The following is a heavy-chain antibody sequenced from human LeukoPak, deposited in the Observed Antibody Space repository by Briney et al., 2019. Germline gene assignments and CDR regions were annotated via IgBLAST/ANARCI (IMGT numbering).Heavy chain of an antibody. CDR3: ARDGTAAGLYFDL. J-gene: IGHJ4*01. V-gene: IGHV3-7*01. CDR1: GFTFTDYW. Sequence: GGSLRLSCEVSGFTFTDYWMNWVRQAPGKGPEWVASIRQDGSEKTYVDSVKGRFTISRDNTKNSLSLQLNGLRAEDTAVYYCARDGTAAGLYFDLWGQRTLVTVSS. CDR2: IRQDGSEK. D-gene: IGHD6-13*01.